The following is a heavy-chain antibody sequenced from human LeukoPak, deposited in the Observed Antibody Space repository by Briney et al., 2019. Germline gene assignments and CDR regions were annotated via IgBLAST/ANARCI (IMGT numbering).Heavy chain of an antibody. D-gene: IGHD6-6*01. CDR1: GYTFTSYY. CDR2: IIPIFGTA. CDR3: ARSGARPRSNYYYYYYMDV. J-gene: IGHJ6*03. V-gene: IGHV1-69*06. Sequence: ASVKVSCKASGYTFTSYYMHWVRQAPGQGLEWMGGIIPIFGTANYAQKFQGRVTITADKSTSTAYMELSSLRSEDTAVYYCARSGARPRSNYYYYYYMDVWGKGTTVTVS.